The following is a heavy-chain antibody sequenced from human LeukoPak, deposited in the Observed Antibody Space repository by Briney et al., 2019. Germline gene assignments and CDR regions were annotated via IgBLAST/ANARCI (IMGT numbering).Heavy chain of an antibody. CDR3: ARGSPTYYDISTGPNWFDL. CDR2: IYSGGST. Sequence: GGSLRLSCAASGFTVSSNYMSWVRQAPGKGLEWVSVIYSGGSTYYADSVKGRFTISRDNSKNTLDLQMNSLRAEDTAVYYCARGSPTYYDISTGPNWFDLWGQGTLVTVSS. J-gene: IGHJ5*02. CDR1: GFTVSSNY. D-gene: IGHD3-9*01. V-gene: IGHV3-66*02.